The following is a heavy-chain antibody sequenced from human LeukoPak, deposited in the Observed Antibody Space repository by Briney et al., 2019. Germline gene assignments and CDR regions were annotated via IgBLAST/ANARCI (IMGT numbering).Heavy chain of an antibody. V-gene: IGHV4-39*07. CDR1: GGSIDRGDYY. Sequence: PSETLSLTCTVSGGSIDRGDYYWGWVRQPPGKGLECIASIHYTGSTYYDPSLKSRVTLSVDTSKNQFSLNLHSVTAADTAIYYCARHPIERSLGGVPDWFDPWGQGTLVTVSS. J-gene: IGHJ5*02. D-gene: IGHD3-3*01. CDR3: ARHPIERSLGGVPDWFDP. CDR2: IHYTGST.